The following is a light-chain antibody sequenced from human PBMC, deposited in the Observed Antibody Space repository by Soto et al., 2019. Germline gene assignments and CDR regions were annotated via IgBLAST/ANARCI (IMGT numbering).Light chain of an antibody. CDR3: LQDYTYPWT. V-gene: IGKV1-6*01. CDR2: GAS. CDR1: QAIRND. Sequence: QAIRNDLGWYQQKPGKAPNLLIFGASNLQAGVPVRFSASGSGTNFTLTISNLQPEDFASYYCLQDYTYPWTFGQGTKVDIK. J-gene: IGKJ1*01.